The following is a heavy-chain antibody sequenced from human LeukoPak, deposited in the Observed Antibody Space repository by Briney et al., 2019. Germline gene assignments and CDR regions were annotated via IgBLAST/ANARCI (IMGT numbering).Heavy chain of an antibody. J-gene: IGHJ5*02. Sequence: GEFLKISCKGSGYSFTSYWIGWVRQMPGKGLEWMGIIYPGDSDTRYSPSFQGQVTISADKSISTAYLQWSSLKASDTAMYYCARRLGSDIVATWGSDWFDPWGQGTLVTVSS. V-gene: IGHV5-51*01. CDR1: GYSFTSYW. CDR2: IYPGDSDT. D-gene: IGHD5-12*01. CDR3: ARRLGSDIVATWGSDWFDP.